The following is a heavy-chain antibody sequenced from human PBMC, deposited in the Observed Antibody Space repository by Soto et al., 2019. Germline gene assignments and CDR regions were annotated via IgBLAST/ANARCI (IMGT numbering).Heavy chain of an antibody. J-gene: IGHJ5*02. CDR2: IYATGTT. CDR3: VRDGTKTLRDWFDP. Sequence: PSETLSLTCTVSGASISGFYWSWIRKSAGKGLEWIGRIYATGTTDYNPSLKSRVMMSVDTSKKQFSLKLRSVTAADTAVYYCVRDGTKTLRDWFDPWGQGISVTISS. D-gene: IGHD1-1*01. CDR1: GASISGFY. V-gene: IGHV4-4*07.